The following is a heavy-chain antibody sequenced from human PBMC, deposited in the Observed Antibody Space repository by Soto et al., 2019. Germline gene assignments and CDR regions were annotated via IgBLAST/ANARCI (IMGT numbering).Heavy chain of an antibody. CDR3: XKRSPYSSGWYSPIFDY. CDR2: ISESGGST. J-gene: IGHJ4*02. CDR1: GFSFSYYA. V-gene: IGHV3-23*01. D-gene: IGHD6-13*01. Sequence: GGSLRLSCAASGFSFSYYAMSWVRQAPGKGLEWVSVISESGGSTHYADSVRGRFTVSRDNSKNSLSLRMNSLRDEDTAVYFCXKRSPYSSGWYSPIFDYWGPGALVTVSS.